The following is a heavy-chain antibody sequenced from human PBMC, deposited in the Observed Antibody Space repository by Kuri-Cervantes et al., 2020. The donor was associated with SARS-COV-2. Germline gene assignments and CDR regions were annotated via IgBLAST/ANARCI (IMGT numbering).Heavy chain of an antibody. Sequence: GESLKISCAASGFTFSSYAMSWVRQAPGKGLEWVSAISGSGGGTYYADSVKGRFTISRDNSKNTLYLQINSLRAEDTAVYYCAKSTTIFGVVTDPYYYDMDVWGQGTTVPSP. V-gene: IGHV3-23*01. D-gene: IGHD3-3*01. CDR1: GFTFSSYA. CDR2: ISGSGGGT. CDR3: AKSTTIFGVVTDPYYYDMDV. J-gene: IGHJ6*02.